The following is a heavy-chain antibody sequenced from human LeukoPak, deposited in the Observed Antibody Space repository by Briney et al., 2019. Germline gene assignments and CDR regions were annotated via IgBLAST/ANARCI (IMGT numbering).Heavy chain of an antibody. CDR2: ISGSGGST. J-gene: IGHJ6*03. V-gene: IGHV3-23*01. D-gene: IGHD5-18*01. Sequence: GGSLRLSCAASGFTFSSYGMSWVRQAPGKGLEWVSAISGSGGSTFYADSVKGRFTISRDNSKNTLYLQMNSMRAEDTDVYYCAKGSRPGYSYGPREYYYYMDVWGKGPTVTVSS. CDR1: GFTFSSYG. CDR3: AKGSRPGYSYGPREYYYYMDV.